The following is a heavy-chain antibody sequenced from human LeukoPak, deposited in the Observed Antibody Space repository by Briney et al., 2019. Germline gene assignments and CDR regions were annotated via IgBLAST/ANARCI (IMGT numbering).Heavy chain of an antibody. J-gene: IGHJ4*02. CDR3: ASRYCSGTSCYAFDY. Sequence: PGGSLRLSCAASGFTFSTYYMNWVRQAPRKGLEWVSSISGSGTYKYYEDSVKGRFTISRDNAENSLYLQMNSLRVEDTAVYYCASRYCSGTSCYAFDYWGQGTLVTVSS. CDR1: GFTFSTYY. V-gene: IGHV3-21*01. CDR2: ISGSGTYK. D-gene: IGHD2-2*01.